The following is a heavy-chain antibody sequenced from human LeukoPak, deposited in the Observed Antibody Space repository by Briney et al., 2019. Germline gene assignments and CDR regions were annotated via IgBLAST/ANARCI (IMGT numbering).Heavy chain of an antibody. Sequence: ASLKASCKASGYTFTSYDINWVRQATGQGLEWMGWMNPNSGNTGYAQKFQGRVTIARNTSISTAYMHLSSTRSEDTALYYCVRGQYGSGSYYNGEDYWGQASLVTVSS. V-gene: IGHV1-8*03. J-gene: IGHJ4*02. D-gene: IGHD3-10*01. CDR3: VRGQYGSGSYYNGEDY. CDR2: MNPNSGNT. CDR1: GYTFTSYD.